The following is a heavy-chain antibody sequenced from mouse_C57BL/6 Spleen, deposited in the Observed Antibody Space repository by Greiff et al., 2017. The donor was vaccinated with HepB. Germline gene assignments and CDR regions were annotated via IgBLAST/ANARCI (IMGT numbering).Heavy chain of an antibody. CDR2: INPSTGGT. J-gene: IGHJ3*01. D-gene: IGHD1-1*01. V-gene: IGHV1-42*01. Sequence: EVQLQQSGPELVKPGASVKISCKASGYSFTGYYMNWVKQSPEKSLEWIGEINPSTGGTTYNQKFKAKATLTVDKSSSTAYTQLKSLTSEDSAVYYCARGDYYGSSYVRAYWGQGTLVTVSA. CDR1: GYSFTGYY. CDR3: ARGDYYGSSYVRAY.